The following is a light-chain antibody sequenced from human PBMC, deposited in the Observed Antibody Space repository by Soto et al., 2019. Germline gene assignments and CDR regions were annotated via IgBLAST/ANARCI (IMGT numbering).Light chain of an antibody. Sequence: QSALTQPPSASGSPGQSVTISCTGTSSDLGGSNYVSWYQQHPGKAPKLMIYEISKRPSGVPDRFSGSKSGNTASLTVSGLQAEDEADYYCSSYAGSNTYVFGNGTKVTVL. J-gene: IGLJ1*01. CDR3: SSYAGSNTYV. CDR2: EIS. CDR1: SSDLGGSNY. V-gene: IGLV2-8*01.